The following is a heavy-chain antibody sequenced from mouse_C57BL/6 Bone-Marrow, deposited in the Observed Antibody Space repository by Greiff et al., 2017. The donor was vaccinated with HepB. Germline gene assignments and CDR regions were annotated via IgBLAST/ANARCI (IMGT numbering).Heavy chain of an antibody. CDR2: IYPGDGDT. D-gene: IGHD2-4*01. Sequence: QVQLQQSGPELVKPGASVKISCKASGYAFSSSWMNWVKQRPGKGLEWIGRIYPGDGDTNYNGKFKGKATLTADKSSSTAYMQLSSLTSEDSAVYFCAREGLRRFAYWGQGTLVTVSA. CDR3: AREGLRRFAY. J-gene: IGHJ3*01. V-gene: IGHV1-82*01. CDR1: GYAFSSSW.